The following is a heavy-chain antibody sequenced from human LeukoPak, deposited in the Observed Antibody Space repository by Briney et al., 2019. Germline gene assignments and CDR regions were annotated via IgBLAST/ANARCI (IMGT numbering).Heavy chain of an antibody. CDR1: GFFFRSYE. D-gene: IGHD4-23*01. Sequence: QTGGSLRLSCAAFGFFFRSYEMNWVRQAPGKGLEWVSYISSSGATIYYADSVQGRFTISRGNTNNLLYLQMNSLRAEDTAVYYCVPLRDYRGDFDAFDIWGQGTMVTVSS. J-gene: IGHJ3*02. CDR2: ISSSGATI. V-gene: IGHV3-48*03. CDR3: VPLRDYRGDFDAFDI.